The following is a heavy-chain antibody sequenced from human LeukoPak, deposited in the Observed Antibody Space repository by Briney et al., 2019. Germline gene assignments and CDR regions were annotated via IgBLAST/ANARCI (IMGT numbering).Heavy chain of an antibody. J-gene: IGHJ4*02. V-gene: IGHV3-48*03. CDR1: GFTFSSCE. CDR2: ISNSGSIM. Sequence: WGSLRLSCAASGFTFSSCELSWVRQAPAKGLEWVSYISNSGSIMYYADSVKGRFTISRDNSKNTLYLQMNSLRVEDTAVYYCAKGVGATGDGNYFDYWGQGTLVTVSS. CDR3: AKGVGATGDGNYFDY. D-gene: IGHD1-26*01.